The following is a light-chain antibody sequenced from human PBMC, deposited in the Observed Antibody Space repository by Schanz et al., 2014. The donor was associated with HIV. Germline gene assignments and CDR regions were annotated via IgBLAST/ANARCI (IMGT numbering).Light chain of an antibody. CDR2: GDN. CDR3: SSYAGTTTFVV. CDR1: TSNIGAGYV. V-gene: IGLV1-40*01. J-gene: IGLJ2*01. Sequence: QSVLTQPPSVAGAPGQRVTISCTGSTSNIGAGYVVHWYQQLPGTAPKLLIYGDNSRPSGVSDRFSGSKSGNTASLTISGLQAEDEADYYCSSYAGTTTFVVFGGGTKLTVL.